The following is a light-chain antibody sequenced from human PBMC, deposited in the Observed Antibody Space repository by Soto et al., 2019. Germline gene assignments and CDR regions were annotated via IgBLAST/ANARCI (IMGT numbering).Light chain of an antibody. J-gene: IGLJ2*01. Sequence: QSVLTQPASVSGSPGQSITISCTGTSSDIGGYNYVSWYQQHPGRAPKLMIYEVANRPSGVSNRFSGSKSGSAASLTISGLQAEDEADYYCSSYTSINTVIFGGGTKVTVL. CDR1: SSDIGGYNY. CDR3: SSYTSINTVI. CDR2: EVA. V-gene: IGLV2-14*01.